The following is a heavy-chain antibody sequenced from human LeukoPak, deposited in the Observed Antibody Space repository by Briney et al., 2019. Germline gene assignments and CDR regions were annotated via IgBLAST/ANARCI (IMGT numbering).Heavy chain of an antibody. CDR3: ARLVTTMVRGGWNDY. J-gene: IGHJ4*02. D-gene: IGHD3-10*01. Sequence: ASVKVSCKASGYTFTSYGISWVRQAPGQGLEWMGWISAYNGNTNYAQKLQGRVTMTTDTSTSTAYMELRSLRSGDTAVYYCARLVTTMVRGGWNDYWGQGTLVTVSS. CDR2: ISAYNGNT. V-gene: IGHV1-18*01. CDR1: GYTFTSYG.